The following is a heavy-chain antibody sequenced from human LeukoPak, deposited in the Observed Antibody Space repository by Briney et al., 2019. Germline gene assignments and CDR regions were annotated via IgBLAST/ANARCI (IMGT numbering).Heavy chain of an antibody. CDR1: GFTFGSYA. CDR3: ARDPDSSGYYYGGYFQH. D-gene: IGHD3-22*01. V-gene: IGHV3-30-3*01. J-gene: IGHJ1*01. Sequence: GGSLRLSCAASGFTFGSYAMHWVRQAPGKGLEWVAVISYDGSNKYYADSVKGRFTISRDNSKNTLYLQMNSLRAEDTAVYYCARDPDSSGYYYGGYFQHWGQGTLVTVSS. CDR2: ISYDGSNK.